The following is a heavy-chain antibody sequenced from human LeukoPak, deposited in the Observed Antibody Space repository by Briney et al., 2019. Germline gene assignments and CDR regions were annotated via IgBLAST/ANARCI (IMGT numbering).Heavy chain of an antibody. Sequence: ASVKVSCKASGYTFTSYGISWARQAPGQGLEWMGWISAYNGNTNYAQKLQGRVTMTTDTSTSTAYMELRSLRSDDTAVYYCARDVLLWFGPLGPDAFDIWGQGTMVTVSS. D-gene: IGHD3-10*01. V-gene: IGHV1-18*01. CDR2: ISAYNGNT. J-gene: IGHJ3*02. CDR3: ARDVLLWFGPLGPDAFDI. CDR1: GYTFTSYG.